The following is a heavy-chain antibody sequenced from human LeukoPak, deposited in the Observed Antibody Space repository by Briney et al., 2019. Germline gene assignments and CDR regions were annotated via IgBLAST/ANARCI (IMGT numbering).Heavy chain of an antibody. CDR1: GYTFTSYA. V-gene: IGHV1-3*01. CDR3: ARDRGGAARPSYYFDY. D-gene: IGHD6-6*01. CDR2: INAGNGNT. Sequence: ASVKVSCKASGYTFTSYAMHWVRQAPRQRLEWMGWINAGNGNTKYSQKFQGRVTITRDTSASTAYMELSSLRSEDTAVYYCARDRGGAARPSYYFDYWGQGTLVTVSS. J-gene: IGHJ4*02.